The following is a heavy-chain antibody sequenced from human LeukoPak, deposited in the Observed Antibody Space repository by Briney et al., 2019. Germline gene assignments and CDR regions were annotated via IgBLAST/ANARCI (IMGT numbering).Heavy chain of an antibody. Sequence: GGSLRLSCAASGFTFSSYAMSWVRQAPGKELEWVSAISGSGGSTYYADSVKGRFTISRDNSKNTLYLQMNSLRAEDTAVYYCAKGSGYSSSWYYPDYWGQGTLVTVSS. V-gene: IGHV3-23*01. D-gene: IGHD6-13*01. CDR3: AKGSGYSSSWYYPDY. CDR1: GFTFSSYA. J-gene: IGHJ4*02. CDR2: ISGSGGST.